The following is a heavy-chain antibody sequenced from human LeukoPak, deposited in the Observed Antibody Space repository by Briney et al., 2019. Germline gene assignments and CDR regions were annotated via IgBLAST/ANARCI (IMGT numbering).Heavy chain of an antibody. CDR3: ARELHQGGYFDY. CDR1: GFTFSRDW. J-gene: IGHJ4*02. D-gene: IGHD3-16*01. Sequence: SGGSLRLSCAASGFTFSRDWMHWVRQAPGKGLVWVSRINSDGSITTYADSVKGRFTVSRDNAKNTMYLQMNSLRAEDTAVYYCARELHQGGYFDYWGQGTLVTVSS. V-gene: IGHV3-74*01. CDR2: INSDGSIT.